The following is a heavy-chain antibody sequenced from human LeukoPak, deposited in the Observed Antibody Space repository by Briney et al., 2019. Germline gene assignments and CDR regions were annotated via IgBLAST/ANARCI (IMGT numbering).Heavy chain of an antibody. CDR3: ARDGRDGYNYYFDY. CDR1: GFTFSSYG. CDR2: IWYDGSNK. Sequence: GGSLRLSCAASGFTFSSYGMHWVRQAPGKGLEWVAVIWYDGSNKYYADPVKGRFTISRDNSKNTLYLQMNSLRAEDTAVYYCARDGRDGYNYYFDYWGQGTLVTVSS. J-gene: IGHJ4*02. V-gene: IGHV3-33*01. D-gene: IGHD5-24*01.